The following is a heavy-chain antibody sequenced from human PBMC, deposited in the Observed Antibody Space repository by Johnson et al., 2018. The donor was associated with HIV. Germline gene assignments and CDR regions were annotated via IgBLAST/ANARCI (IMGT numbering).Heavy chain of an antibody. CDR1: GFIFSDYA. D-gene: IGHD3-10*01. CDR2: TSYDEIKK. Sequence: QVQLVESGGGVVQPGRSLRLSCAASGFIFSDYAMHWVRLAPGKGLEWVAVTSYDEIKKNYADSVKGRFTISRDNSKNTLYLQMNSLRIEDTAVYYCARDRFGSGRPNAFDLWGQGTMVTV. CDR3: ARDRFGSGRPNAFDL. J-gene: IGHJ3*01. V-gene: IGHV3-30*04.